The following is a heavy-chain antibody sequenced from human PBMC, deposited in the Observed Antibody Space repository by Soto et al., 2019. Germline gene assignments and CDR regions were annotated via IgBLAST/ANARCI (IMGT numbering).Heavy chain of an antibody. V-gene: IGHV1-18*01. J-gene: IGHJ4*02. D-gene: IGHD3-9*01. CDR2: ISAYNGNT. Sequence: QVQLVQSAAEVKKPGASVKVSCKASGYTFTSYGISWVRQAPGQGLERMGWISAYNGNTNYAQKLQGRVTMTTDTSTSTAYMELRRLRADDTAVYYCARVGPYFDWLLPNFDYWGQGTLVTVSS. CDR3: ARVGPYFDWLLPNFDY. CDR1: GYTFTSYG.